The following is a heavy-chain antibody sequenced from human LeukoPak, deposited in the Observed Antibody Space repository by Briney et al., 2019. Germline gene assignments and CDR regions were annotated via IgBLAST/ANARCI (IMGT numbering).Heavy chain of an antibody. CDR3: ARDGGRNNDY. CDR1: GFTFSSYS. D-gene: IGHD3-3*01. Sequence: GGSLRLSCAASGFTFSSYSMNWVRQAPGKGLEWVSSISSGSSYIYYGDSVKGRFTISRDNAKNSLNLQMNSLRAEDTAVYYCARDGGRNNDYWGQGTLVTVSS. J-gene: IGHJ4*02. CDR2: ISSGSSYI. V-gene: IGHV3-21*01.